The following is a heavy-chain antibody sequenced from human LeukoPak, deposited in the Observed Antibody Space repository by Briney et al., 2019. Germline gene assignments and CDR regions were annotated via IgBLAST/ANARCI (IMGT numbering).Heavy chain of an antibody. V-gene: IGHV4-4*07. CDR3: ARDGTYDNYSHRRWFDP. CDR2: IYTSGST. CDR1: GGSISSYY. D-gene: IGHD3-9*01. J-gene: IGHJ5*02. Sequence: SETLSLTCTVSGGSISSYYWSWIRQPAGKGLEWIGRIYTSGSTNCNPSLKSRVTMSVDTSKNQFSLKLSSVTAADTAVYYCARDGTYDNYSHRRWFDPWGQGTLVTVSS.